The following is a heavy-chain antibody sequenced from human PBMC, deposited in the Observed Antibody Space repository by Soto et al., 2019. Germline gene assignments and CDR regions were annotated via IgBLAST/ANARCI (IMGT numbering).Heavy chain of an antibody. D-gene: IGHD2-2*01. J-gene: IGHJ4*02. Sequence: PGGSLRLSCAVSGFTFNNFGINWVRQAPGKGLEWVSSVSKSDCTYYSDSVKGRFTISRDNAKNSVSLQMNTLRAEDTAVYYCAREDSIIIPAVSDFWGQGTLVTAPQ. V-gene: IGHV3-21*01. CDR3: AREDSIIIPAVSDF. CDR2: VSKSDCT. CDR1: GFTFNNFG.